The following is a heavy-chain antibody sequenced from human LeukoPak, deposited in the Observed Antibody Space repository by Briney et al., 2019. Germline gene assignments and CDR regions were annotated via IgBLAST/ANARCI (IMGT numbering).Heavy chain of an antibody. CDR1: GFTFSSYG. Sequence: GGSLRLSCAASGFTFSSYGMHWVRQAPGKGLGWVAVISYDGSNKYYADSVKGRFTISRDNSKNTLYLQMNSLRAEDTAVYYCAKDRVDIVATIGSYYFDYWGQGTLVTVSS. CDR2: ISYDGSNK. J-gene: IGHJ4*02. D-gene: IGHD5-12*01. V-gene: IGHV3-30*18. CDR3: AKDRVDIVATIGSYYFDY.